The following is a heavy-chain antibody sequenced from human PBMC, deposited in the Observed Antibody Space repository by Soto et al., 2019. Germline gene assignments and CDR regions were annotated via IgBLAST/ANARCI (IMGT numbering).Heavy chain of an antibody. V-gene: IGHV1-2*04. J-gene: IGHJ5*02. D-gene: IGHD2-2*02. CDR2: INPNSGGT. CDR3: ARDASYCSSTSCNTNWFDP. Sequence: ASVKVSCKASGYTFTGCYMHWVRQAPGQGHERIGWINPNSGGTNYAQKFQGWVTMTRDTSISTAYMELSRLRSDDTAVYYCARDASYCSSTSCNTNWFDPWGQGTLVTVSS. CDR1: GYTFTGCY.